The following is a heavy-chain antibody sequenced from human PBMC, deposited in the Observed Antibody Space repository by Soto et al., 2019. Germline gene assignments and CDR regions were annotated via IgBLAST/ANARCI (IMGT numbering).Heavy chain of an antibody. V-gene: IGHV3-23*01. J-gene: IGHJ6*02. D-gene: IGHD3-3*01. Sequence: GSLRLSCAASGFTFSSYAMSWVRQAPGKGLEWVSAISGSGGSTYYADSVKGRFTISRDNSKNTLYLQMNSLRAEDTAVYYCAKDRHVTQPQYDFWSGYYLAYYYGMDVWGQGTTVTVSS. CDR3: AKDRHVTQPQYDFWSGYYLAYYYGMDV. CDR2: ISGSGGST. CDR1: GFTFSSYA.